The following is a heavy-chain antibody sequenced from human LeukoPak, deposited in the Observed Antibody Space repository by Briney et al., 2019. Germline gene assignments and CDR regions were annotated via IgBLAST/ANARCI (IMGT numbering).Heavy chain of an antibody. J-gene: IGHJ4*02. CDR3: ARDGARMWEPEYFDY. CDR1: GYTFTSYG. Sequence: ASVKVSCKASGYTFTSYGISWVRQAPGQGLEWMGWISAYNGNTNYAQKLQGRVTMTTDTSTSTAYTELRSLRSDDTAVYYCARDGARMWEPEYFDYWGQGTLVTVSS. CDR2: ISAYNGNT. D-gene: IGHD1-26*01. V-gene: IGHV1-18*01.